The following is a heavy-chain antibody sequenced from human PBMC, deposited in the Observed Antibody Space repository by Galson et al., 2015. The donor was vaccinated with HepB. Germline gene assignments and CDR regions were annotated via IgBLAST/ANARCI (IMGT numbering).Heavy chain of an antibody. Sequence: SVKVSCKASGYTFTSYAMHWVRQAPGQGLEWMGGIIPIFGTANYAQKFQGRVTITADKSTSTAYMELSSLRSEDTAVYYRARVGAVDIVVVPAAPKTGPMDVWGQGTTVTVSS. CDR2: IIPIFGTA. CDR1: GYTFTSYA. CDR3: ARVGAVDIVVVPAAPKTGPMDV. D-gene: IGHD2-2*01. V-gene: IGHV1-69*06. J-gene: IGHJ6*02.